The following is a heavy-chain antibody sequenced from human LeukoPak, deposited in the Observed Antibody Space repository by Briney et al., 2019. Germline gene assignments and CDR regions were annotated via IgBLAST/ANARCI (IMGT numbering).Heavy chain of an antibody. CDR3: AKDSPTYDFWSGYYRGHFDY. V-gene: IGHV3-43*02. D-gene: IGHD3-3*01. Sequence: GGSLRLSCAASGFTFDDYAMHWVRQAPGKGLEWVSLISGDGGSTYYADSVKGRFTISRDNSKNSLYLQMNSLRTEDTAWYYCAKDSPTYDFWSGYYRGHFDYWGQGTLVTVSS. J-gene: IGHJ4*02. CDR2: ISGDGGST. CDR1: GFTFDDYA.